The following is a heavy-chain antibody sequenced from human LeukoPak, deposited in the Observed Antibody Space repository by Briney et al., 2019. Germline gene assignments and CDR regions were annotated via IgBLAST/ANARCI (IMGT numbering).Heavy chain of an antibody. CDR1: GFTFSSYA. Sequence: PGGSLRLSCAASGFTFSSYAMSWVRQAPGKGLEWVSAISGSGGSTYYADSVKGRFTISRDNSKNTLYLQMNSLRAEDTAVYYCARADFWSGYYTAEYFQHWGQGTLVTVSS. J-gene: IGHJ1*01. V-gene: IGHV3-23*01. CDR3: ARADFWSGYYTAEYFQH. CDR2: ISGSGGST. D-gene: IGHD3-3*01.